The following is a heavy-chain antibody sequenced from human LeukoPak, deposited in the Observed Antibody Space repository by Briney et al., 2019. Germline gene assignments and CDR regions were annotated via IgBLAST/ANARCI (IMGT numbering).Heavy chain of an antibody. D-gene: IGHD6-13*01. V-gene: IGHV3-23*01. Sequence: PGGSLRLSCAASGSTFSNYAMSWVRQAPGKGLEWVSSISVSGGSTYYADSVKGRFTISRDNSKNTLYLQMNSLRAEDTAVYYCAKDRVGVAAADPYWGQGTLVTVSS. CDR2: ISVSGGST. CDR1: GSTFSNYA. CDR3: AKDRVGVAAADPY. J-gene: IGHJ4*02.